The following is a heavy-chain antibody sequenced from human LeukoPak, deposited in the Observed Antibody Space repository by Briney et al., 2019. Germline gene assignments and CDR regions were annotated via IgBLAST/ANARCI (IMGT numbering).Heavy chain of an antibody. Sequence: GGSLRPSCAASGLTFSSYAMSWVRQPPGKGLEWVSSIRGSCGSTYYADRVKGRFTISRDNSKNTLYLQMNSLRAEDTAVYYCAKDRASWIQLGDAFDIWGQGTMVTVSS. J-gene: IGHJ3*02. CDR2: IRGSCGST. CDR1: GLTFSSYA. CDR3: AKDRASWIQLGDAFDI. D-gene: IGHD5-18*01. V-gene: IGHV3-23*01.